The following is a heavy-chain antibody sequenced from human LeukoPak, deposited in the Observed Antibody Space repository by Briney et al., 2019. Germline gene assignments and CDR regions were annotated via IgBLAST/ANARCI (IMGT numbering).Heavy chain of an antibody. J-gene: IGHJ1*01. D-gene: IGHD1-1*01. CDR2: INQDGSGK. CDR1: GFTFSRHW. V-gene: IGHV3-7*01. Sequence: GGSLRLSCATSGFTFSRHWMSWVRQAPGKGLEWVANINQDGSGKYYVDSVKGRFSISRDNAKNSLYLQMNSLRSEDTAIYYCAEGTTGWGQGTLVTVSS. CDR3: AEGTTG.